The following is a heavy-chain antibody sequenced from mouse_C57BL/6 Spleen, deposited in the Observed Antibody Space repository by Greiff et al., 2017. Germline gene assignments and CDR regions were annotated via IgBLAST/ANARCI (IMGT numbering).Heavy chain of an antibody. CDR3: AREYYSPMDY. CDR2: ISSGSSTI. V-gene: IGHV5-17*01. CDR1: GFTFSDYG. Sequence: VQLVESGGGLVKPGGSLKLSCAASGFTFSDYGMHWVRQAPEKGLEWVAYISSGSSTIYYADTVKGRFTISRDNAKNTLFLQMTSLRSEDTVMYYCAREYYSPMDYWGQGTSVTVSS. J-gene: IGHJ4*01. D-gene: IGHD2-12*01.